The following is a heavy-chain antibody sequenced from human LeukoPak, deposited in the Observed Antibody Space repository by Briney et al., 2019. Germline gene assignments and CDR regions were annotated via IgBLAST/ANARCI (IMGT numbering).Heavy chain of an antibody. D-gene: IGHD6-13*01. J-gene: IGHJ3*02. CDR3: ARIPAAGSLKGSFDI. Sequence: GESLKISCKGSGYSFINYWIGWVRQMPGKGLEWMGIIYPGDSDTRYSPSFQGQVTISADKSISTAYLQWSSLKASDTAMYYCARIPAAGSLKGSFDIWGQGTMVTVSS. CDR2: IYPGDSDT. CDR1: GYSFINYW. V-gene: IGHV5-51*01.